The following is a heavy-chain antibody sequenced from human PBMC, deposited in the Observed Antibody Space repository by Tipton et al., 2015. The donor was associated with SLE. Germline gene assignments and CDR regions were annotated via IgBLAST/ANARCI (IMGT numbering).Heavy chain of an antibody. D-gene: IGHD2-21*02. Sequence: LRLSCTVPGGSISSNYWTWIRQPAGKGLEWNGRIFAGGSTNYRSSLRSRVTMSVDTSNNQVSLKLTSVTAADTAVYYCARETPRGDCLDLWGQGALVTVSS. V-gene: IGHV4-4*07. J-gene: IGHJ5*02. CDR3: ARETPRGDCLDL. CDR2: IFAGGST. CDR1: GGSISSNY.